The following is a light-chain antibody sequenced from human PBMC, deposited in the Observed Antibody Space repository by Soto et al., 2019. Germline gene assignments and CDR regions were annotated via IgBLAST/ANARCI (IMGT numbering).Light chain of an antibody. CDR3: QQYGSSPIT. J-gene: IGKJ5*01. CDR1: QSVSSSL. Sequence: EIVLTQSPGTLSLSPGEGATLSCGASQSVSSSLLAWYQQKPGQAPRLLIYGASNRATGIPDRFSGSGSGTDFTLTISRVDPEDFAVYYCQQYGSSPITFGQGTRLEIK. V-gene: IGKV3-20*01. CDR2: GAS.